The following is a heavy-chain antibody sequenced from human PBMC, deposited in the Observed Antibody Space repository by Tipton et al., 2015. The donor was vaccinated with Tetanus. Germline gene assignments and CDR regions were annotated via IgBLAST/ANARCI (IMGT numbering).Heavy chain of an antibody. CDR2: ISYTGTT. Sequence: TLSLTCSVSGGSISGSSYYWSWIRQHPGKGLDWIGYISYTGTTHYNPSLKSRVTISLGRSKNQFSLKLTSVTAADTAVYYCATVGLVTASVKYWGQGTLVTVSS. D-gene: IGHD2-21*02. CDR3: ATVGLVTASVKY. CDR1: GGSISGSSYY. V-gene: IGHV4-31*03. J-gene: IGHJ4*01.